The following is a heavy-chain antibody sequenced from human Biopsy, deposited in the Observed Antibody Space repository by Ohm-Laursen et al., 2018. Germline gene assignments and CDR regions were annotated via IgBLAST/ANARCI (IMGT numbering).Heavy chain of an antibody. CDR1: GGPISSYY. Sequence: SDTLSLTCAVSGGPISSYYWSWIRQPPGKGLEWIGYIYYTGSTNYNPPLKSRVTISVDTTMNPLSLRLTSVTAADTAVYYCARHAPSYSGSYWRYFDLWGRGTLVTVSS. CDR3: ARHAPSYSGSYWRYFDL. CDR2: IYYTGST. D-gene: IGHD1-26*01. J-gene: IGHJ2*01. V-gene: IGHV4-59*08.